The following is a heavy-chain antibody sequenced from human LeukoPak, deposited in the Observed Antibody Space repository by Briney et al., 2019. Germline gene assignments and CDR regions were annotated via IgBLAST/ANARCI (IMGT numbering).Heavy chain of an antibody. CDR1: GYTFTSYY. Sequence: ASVKVSCKASGYTFTSYYMRWVRQAPGQGLEWMGIINPSGGSTSYAQKFQGRVTMTRDTSTSTVYMELSSLRSEDTAVYYCARGRYSSGWFGWFDPWGQGTLVTVSS. J-gene: IGHJ5*02. CDR3: ARGRYSSGWFGWFDP. V-gene: IGHV1-46*01. CDR2: INPSGGST. D-gene: IGHD6-19*01.